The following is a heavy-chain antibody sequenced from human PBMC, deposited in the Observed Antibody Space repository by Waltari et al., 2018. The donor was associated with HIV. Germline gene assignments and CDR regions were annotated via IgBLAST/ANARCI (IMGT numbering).Heavy chain of an antibody. CDR1: GFTFSSSW. CDR2: INSNGSST. V-gene: IGHV3-74*01. D-gene: IGHD3-22*01. Sequence: EVQLVESGGGLVQPGGSLRLSCAASGFTFSSSWLHWVRQAPGKGLVWVSRINSNGSSTSYADAVKGRFTISRDNAKNTLHLQMNSLRAEDTAVYYCARQRATYYYDSSGYPYYYYYGMDVWGQGTTVTVSS. CDR3: ARQRATYYYDSSGYPYYYYYGMDV. J-gene: IGHJ6*02.